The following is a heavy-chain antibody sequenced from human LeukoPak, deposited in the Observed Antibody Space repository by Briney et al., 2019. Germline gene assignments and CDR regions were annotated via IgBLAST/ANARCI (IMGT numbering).Heavy chain of an antibody. CDR1: GYXFTSYG. J-gene: IGHJ4*02. CDR2: ISAYNGNT. V-gene: IGHV1-18*01. Sequence: VASVKVSCKASGYXFTSYGISWVRQAPGQGLEWMGWISAYNGNTNYAQKLQGRVTMTTDTSTSTAYMELRSLRSDDTAVYYCARDRSSPLRYFDWSPSDYWGQGTLVTVSS. D-gene: IGHD3-9*01. CDR3: ARDRSSPLRYFDWSPSDY.